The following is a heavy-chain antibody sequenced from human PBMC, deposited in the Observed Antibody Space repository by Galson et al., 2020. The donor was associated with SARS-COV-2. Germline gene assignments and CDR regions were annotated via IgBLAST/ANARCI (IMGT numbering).Heavy chain of an antibody. CDR3: ARVVWGSHVRYQLPNDY. Sequence: ASVKVSCKASGYTFTSYGISWVRQAPGQGLEWMGWISAYNGNTNYAQKLQGRVTMTTDTSTSTAYMELRSLRSDDTAVYYCARVVWGSHVRYQLPNDYWGQGTLVTVSS. D-gene: IGHD2-2*01. CDR2: ISAYNGNT. J-gene: IGHJ4*02. CDR1: GYTFTSYG. V-gene: IGHV1-18*01.